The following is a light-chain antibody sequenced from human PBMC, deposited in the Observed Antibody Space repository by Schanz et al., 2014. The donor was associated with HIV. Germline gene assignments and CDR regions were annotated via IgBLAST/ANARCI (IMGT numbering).Light chain of an antibody. CDR1: SSDVGVFNY. CDR2: DVS. Sequence: QSALTQPASVSGSPGQSITISCTGTSSDVGVFNYVSWYQQHPGKAPKLMIFDVSNRPSGISPRFSASKSDNTASLTISGLQAEDEGDYYCCSCTNTNTWVFGGGTKLTVL. CDR3: CSCTNTNTWV. J-gene: IGLJ3*02. V-gene: IGLV2-14*03.